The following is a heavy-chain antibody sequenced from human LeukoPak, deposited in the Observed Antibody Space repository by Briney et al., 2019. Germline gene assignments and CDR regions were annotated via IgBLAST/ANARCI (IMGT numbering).Heavy chain of an antibody. V-gene: IGHV3-33*01. CDR2: IWYSGSNK. D-gene: IGHD2-2*01. Sequence: GGSLRLSCAASGFTFSSYGMHWVRQAPGKGLEWVAVIWYSGSNKYYADSVKGRFTISRDNAKNSLYLQMNSLRAEDTAVYYCARDIQVGIADYWGQGTLVTVSS. J-gene: IGHJ4*02. CDR1: GFTFSSYG. CDR3: ARDIQVGIADY.